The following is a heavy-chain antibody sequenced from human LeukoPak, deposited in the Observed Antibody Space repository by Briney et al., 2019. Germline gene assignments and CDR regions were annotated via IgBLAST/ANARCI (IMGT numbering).Heavy chain of an antibody. Sequence: SETLSLTCAVYGGSFSGYYWSWIRQPPGRGLEWIGEINHSGSTNYNPSLKSRVTISVDTSKNQFSLKLSSVTAADTAVYYCARVGETYYYGSGRSFDYWGQGTLVTVSS. CDR2: INHSGST. V-gene: IGHV4-34*01. CDR3: ARVGETYYYGSGRSFDY. CDR1: GGSFSGYY. D-gene: IGHD3-10*01. J-gene: IGHJ4*02.